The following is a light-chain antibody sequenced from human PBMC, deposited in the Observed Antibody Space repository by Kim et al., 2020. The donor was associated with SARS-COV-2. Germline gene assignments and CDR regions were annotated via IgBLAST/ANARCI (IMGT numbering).Light chain of an antibody. CDR2: DAA. CDR3: QQHSKCPPAPS. J-gene: IGKJ4*01. Sequence: PGEGASLTCRASHSIGINLAWSQQQRDQAPRLRIYDAAIRATGIPDKFSGSGSGTDFTLTISSLDPEDFAIYFCQQHSKCPPAPSFGGGTKVDIK. CDR1: HSIGIN. V-gene: IGKV3-11*01.